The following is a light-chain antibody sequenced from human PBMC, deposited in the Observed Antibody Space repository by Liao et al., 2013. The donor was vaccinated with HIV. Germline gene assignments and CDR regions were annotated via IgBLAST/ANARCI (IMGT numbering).Light chain of an antibody. Sequence: SYVVTQPPSVSVAPGETARITCGGDSIGSRSVHWYQQKPGQAPLLVIYQDSKRPSGIPERFSGSNSGNTATLTISGTQAMDEADYYCQAWDSSTLSVFGTGTKVTVL. CDR3: QAWDSSTLSV. CDR2: QDS. V-gene: IGLV3-21*01. J-gene: IGLJ1*01. CDR1: SIGSRS.